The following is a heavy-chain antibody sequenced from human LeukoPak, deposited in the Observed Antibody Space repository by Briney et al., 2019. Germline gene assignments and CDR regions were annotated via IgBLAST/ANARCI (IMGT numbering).Heavy chain of an antibody. CDR2: ISVYNGDT. CDR3: ARDPVACISNSCYLPDY. J-gene: IGHJ4*02. CDR1: GYTFNSYG. V-gene: IGHV1-18*01. D-gene: IGHD2-2*01. Sequence: ASVKVSCKASGYTFNSYGISWVRQAPGQGLEWMGWISVYNGDTKYAQKLQGRVTMTIDTSTSTVYMEVRSLRSDDTAVYYCARDPVACISNSCYLPDYWGQGTLVTVSS.